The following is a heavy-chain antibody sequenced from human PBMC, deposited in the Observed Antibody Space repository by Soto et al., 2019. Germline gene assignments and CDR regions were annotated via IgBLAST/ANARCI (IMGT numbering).Heavy chain of an antibody. Sequence: PSETLSLTCTVSGGSISSGGYYWSWIRQHPGKGLEWIGYIYYSGSTYYNPSLKSRVTISVDTSKNQFSLKLSSVTAADTAVYYCARALVVGGSHRVPFDYWGQGTLVTVSS. D-gene: IGHD1-26*01. CDR3: ARALVVGGSHRVPFDY. J-gene: IGHJ4*02. V-gene: IGHV4-31*03. CDR1: GGSISSGGYY. CDR2: IYYSGST.